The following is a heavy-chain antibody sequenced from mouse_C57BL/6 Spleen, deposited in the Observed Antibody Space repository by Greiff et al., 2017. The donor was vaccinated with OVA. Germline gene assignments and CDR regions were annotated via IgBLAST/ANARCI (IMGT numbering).Heavy chain of an antibody. J-gene: IGHJ3*01. CDR1: GFTFSSYG. V-gene: IGHV5-6*02. CDR3: ASPTGTGTWFAY. Sequence: DVKLVESGGDLVKPGGSLKLSCAASGFTFSSYGMSWVRQTPDKRLEWVATISSGGSYTYYPDSVKGRFTISRDNAKNTLYLQMSSLKSEDTAMYYCASPTGTGTWFAYWGQGTLVTVSA. CDR2: ISSGGSYT. D-gene: IGHD4-1*01.